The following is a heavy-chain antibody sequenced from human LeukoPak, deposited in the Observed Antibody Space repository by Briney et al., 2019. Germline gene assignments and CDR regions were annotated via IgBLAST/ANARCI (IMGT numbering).Heavy chain of an antibody. J-gene: IGHJ6*02. CDR2: INPSGGST. CDR1: GYTFISYY. D-gene: IGHD3-3*01. CDR3: ARVPPSEVRFLEWLSNYYYGMDV. Sequence: ASVKVSCKASGYTFISYYIHWVRQAPGQGLEWMGLINPSGGSTTYAQKFQGRVTMTRDTSTSTVYMELSSLRSEDSAVYYCARVPPSEVRFLEWLSNYYYGMDVWGQGTTVTVSS. V-gene: IGHV1-46*01.